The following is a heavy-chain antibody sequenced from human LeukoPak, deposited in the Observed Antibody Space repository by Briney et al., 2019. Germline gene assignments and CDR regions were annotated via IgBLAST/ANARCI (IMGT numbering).Heavy chain of an antibody. CDR2: IYYSGST. V-gene: IGHV4-59*01. D-gene: IGHD2-2*02. CDR1: GGSISSYY. CDR3: ARERVVPAAIPGIWFDP. Sequence: PSETLSLTCTVSGGSISSYYWSWLRQPPGKGLEWTGYIYYSGSTNYNPSLKSRVTISVDTSKNQFSLKLSSVTAADTAVYYCARERVVPAAIPGIWFDPWGQGTLVTVSS. J-gene: IGHJ5*02.